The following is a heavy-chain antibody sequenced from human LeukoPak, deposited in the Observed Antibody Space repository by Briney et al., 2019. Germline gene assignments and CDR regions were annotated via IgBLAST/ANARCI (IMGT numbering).Heavy chain of an antibody. J-gene: IGHJ1*01. V-gene: IGHV3-7*01. Sequence: GGSLRLSCAASGFTFSSYWMSWVRQAPGKGLEWVANIKQDGSEKYYVDSVKGRFTISRDNAKNSLYLQINSLRAEDTAVYYCARGRGRVLKSGFQHWGQGTLVTVSS. CDR3: ARGRGRVLKSGFQH. CDR1: GFTFSSYW. CDR2: IKQDGSEK. D-gene: IGHD2-8*01.